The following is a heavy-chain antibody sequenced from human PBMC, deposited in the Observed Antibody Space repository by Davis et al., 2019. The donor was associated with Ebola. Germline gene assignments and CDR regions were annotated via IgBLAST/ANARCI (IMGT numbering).Heavy chain of an antibody. CDR2: ISSSSSTI. Sequence: GESLKISCAASGFTFSSYSMNWVRQAPGKGLEWVSYISSSSSTIYYADSVKGRFTISRDNAKNSLYLQMNSLRDEDTAVYYCARDYCGGDCYLFDYWGQGTLVTVSS. V-gene: IGHV3-48*02. CDR1: GFTFSSYS. D-gene: IGHD2-21*01. CDR3: ARDYCGGDCYLFDY. J-gene: IGHJ4*02.